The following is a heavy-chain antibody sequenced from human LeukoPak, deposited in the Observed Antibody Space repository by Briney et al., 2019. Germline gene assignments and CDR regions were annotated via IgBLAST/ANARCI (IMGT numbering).Heavy chain of an antibody. CDR1: GYTFTSYD. D-gene: IGHD6-13*01. V-gene: IGHV1-8*03. Sequence: ASVKVSCKASGYTFTSYDINWVRQATGQGLEWMGWMNPNSGNTGYAQKFQGRVTITRNTSISTAYMERSSLRSEDTAVYYCAREVTAAANNNWFDPWGQGTLVTVPS. CDR2: MNPNSGNT. CDR3: AREVTAAANNNWFDP. J-gene: IGHJ5*02.